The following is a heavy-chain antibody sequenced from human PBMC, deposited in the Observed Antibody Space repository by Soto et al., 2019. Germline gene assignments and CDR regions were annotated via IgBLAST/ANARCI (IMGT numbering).Heavy chain of an antibody. J-gene: IGHJ5*02. V-gene: IGHV4-61*01. CDR1: RHSVPSAFYS. Sequence: SDTLSLTCYLYRHSVPSAFYSWNWIRQPPGKGLEWIGYIYYSGSTNYNTSLRSRVTISLDKSKNQFSLNLRSMTAADTAVYYCARQSLTLYNWFDPWGQGTRVS. CDR2: IYYSGST. CDR3: ARQSLTLYNWFDP. D-gene: IGHD3-9*01.